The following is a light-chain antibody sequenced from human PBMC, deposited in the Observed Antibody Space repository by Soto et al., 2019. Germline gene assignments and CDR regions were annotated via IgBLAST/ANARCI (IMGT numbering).Light chain of an antibody. CDR3: SSYTSSRTRV. Sequence: QLVLTQPASVSGSHGQSITISCTGTSSDVGGYNYVSWYQQHPGKAPKLMIYDVSNRPSGVSNRFSGSKSGNTASLTISGLQAEDEADYYCSSYTSSRTRVFGTGTKLTVL. J-gene: IGLJ1*01. CDR2: DVS. V-gene: IGLV2-14*01. CDR1: SSDVGGYNY.